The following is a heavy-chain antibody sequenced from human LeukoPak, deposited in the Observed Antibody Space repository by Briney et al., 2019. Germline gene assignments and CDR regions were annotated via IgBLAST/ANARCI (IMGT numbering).Heavy chain of an antibody. CDR2: INHSGST. J-gene: IGHJ4*02. Sequence: PSETLSLTCAVYGGSFSAYYWSWIRQPPGKGLEWIGEINHSGSTNYNPSLKSPVTISVDTSKNQFSLKLSSVTAADTAVYYCARGRKYSYGYRVNELGSGYFDNWGQGTLVTVSS. D-gene: IGHD5-18*01. CDR1: GGSFSAYY. CDR3: ARGRKYSYGYRVNELGSGYFDN. V-gene: IGHV4-34*01.